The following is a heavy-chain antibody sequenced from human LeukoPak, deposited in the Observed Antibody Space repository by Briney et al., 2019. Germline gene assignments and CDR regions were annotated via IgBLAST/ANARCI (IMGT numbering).Heavy chain of an antibody. V-gene: IGHV1-69*04. Sequence: ASVKVSCKASGGTFSSYAISWVRQAPGQGLEWMGRIIPILGIANYAQKFQGRVTITADKSTSTAYMELSSLRPDDTAVYYCARGLRFLEWHTNIVGAFDIWGQGTMVTVSS. D-gene: IGHD3-3*01. CDR2: IIPILGIA. J-gene: IGHJ3*02. CDR1: GGTFSSYA. CDR3: ARGLRFLEWHTNIVGAFDI.